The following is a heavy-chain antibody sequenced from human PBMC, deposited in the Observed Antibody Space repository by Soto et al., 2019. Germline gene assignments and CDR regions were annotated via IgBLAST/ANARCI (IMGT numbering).Heavy chain of an antibody. CDR3: ARGGGTILDPLP. CDR1: GYTFTGYF. J-gene: IGHJ5*02. CDR2: INPNSGVT. V-gene: IGHV1-2*02. D-gene: IGHD1-1*01. Sequence: ASVKVSCKASGYTFTGYFIHWVRQAPGQGLEWMGYINPNSGVTKYAPRFQGRVTLTSDTSIRTAYMDLNNLRADDTAVYYGARGGGTILDPLPWGPGTLVTVSS.